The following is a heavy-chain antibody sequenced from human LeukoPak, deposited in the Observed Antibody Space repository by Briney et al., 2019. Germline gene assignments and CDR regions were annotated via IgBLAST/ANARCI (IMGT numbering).Heavy chain of an antibody. CDR3: AKYIVGNSDSY. V-gene: IGHV3-23*01. J-gene: IGHJ4*02. Sequence: GGSLRLSCVASGFTFSSYAMSWVRQAPGKGLEWVSTIAGSGATTYYADSVKGRFTISRDNSKNTLYLQMNSLRAEDTAVYYCAKYIVGNSDSYWGQGTLVTVSS. CDR1: GFTFSSYA. D-gene: IGHD1-26*01. CDR2: IAGSGATT.